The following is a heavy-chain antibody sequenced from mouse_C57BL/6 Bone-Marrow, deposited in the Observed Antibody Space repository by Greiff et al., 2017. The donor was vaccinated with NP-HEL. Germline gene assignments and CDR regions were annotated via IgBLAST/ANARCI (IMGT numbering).Heavy chain of an antibody. CDR3: ARYPYYYGRDYFDY. CDR2: IYPGSGST. D-gene: IGHD1-1*01. V-gene: IGHV1-55*01. CDR1: GYTFTSYW. J-gene: IGHJ2*01. Sequence: QVQLQQPGAELVKPGASVKMSCKASGYTFTSYWITWVKQRPGQGLEWIGDIYPGSGSTNYNEKFKSKATLTVDTSSSTAYMQLSSLTSEDSAVYYCARYPYYYGRDYFDYWGQGTTLTVSS.